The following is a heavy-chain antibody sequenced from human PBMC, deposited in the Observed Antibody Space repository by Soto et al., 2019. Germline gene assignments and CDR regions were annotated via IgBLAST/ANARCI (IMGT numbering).Heavy chain of an antibody. V-gene: IGHV3-23*01. CDR3: ATVCRANYFDN. CDR2: ISGGGINT. Sequence: GGSLRLSCAASGFTFSSYALTWVRQAPGKGLEWVSVISGGGINTLYADSVKGRFTISRDNSKNTLYLQMNSLRADDTAVYYCATVCRANYFDNWGQGTLVTVSS. CDR1: GFTFSSYA. J-gene: IGHJ4*02.